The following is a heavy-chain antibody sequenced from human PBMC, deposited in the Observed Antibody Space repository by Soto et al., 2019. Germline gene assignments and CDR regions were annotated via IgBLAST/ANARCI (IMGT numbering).Heavy chain of an antibody. Sequence: SETLSVPWTGSGGSTRRYYRSWIRQPPEKGLEWIGYIYYSGSTNYNPSLKSRVTISVDTSKNQFSLKLSSVTGADTAVYYCARQSRSGDYYYYYMYFRGRRSAVTVS. CDR2: IYYSGST. CDR1: GGSTRRYY. CDR3: ARQSRSGDYYYYYMYF. D-gene: IGHD5-12*01. V-gene: IGHV4-59*08. J-gene: IGHJ6*03.